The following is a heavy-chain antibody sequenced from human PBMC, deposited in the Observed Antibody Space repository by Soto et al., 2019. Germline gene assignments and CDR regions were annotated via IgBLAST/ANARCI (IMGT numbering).Heavy chain of an antibody. J-gene: IGHJ3*02. V-gene: IGHV3-30*03. D-gene: IGHD3-10*01. Sequence: PGGSLRLSCAASGFTFSSFGMHWVRQAPGKGLEWVAVISFDGSNKYYADSVKGRFTISRDNSKNTLSLQMNILKAEDTAVYYCARESSVLLWFGDPPHAFDIWGQGTTVTVSS. CDR1: GFTFSSFG. CDR2: ISFDGSNK. CDR3: ARESSVLLWFGDPPHAFDI.